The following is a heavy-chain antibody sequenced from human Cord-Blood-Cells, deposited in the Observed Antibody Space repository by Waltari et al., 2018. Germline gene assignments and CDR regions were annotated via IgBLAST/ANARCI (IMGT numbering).Heavy chain of an antibody. D-gene: IGHD3-3*01. Sequence: EVQLVESGGGLVQPGGSLRLSCAASGFPFSSYWMSWVRQAPGKGLEWVANIKQDGSEKYYVDSVKGRFTISRDNAKNSLYLQMNSLRAEDTAVYYCARTSFLEWLYYFDYWGQGTLVTVSS. J-gene: IGHJ4*02. CDR1: GFPFSSYW. V-gene: IGHV3-7*01. CDR3: ARTSFLEWLYYFDY. CDR2: IKQDGSEK.